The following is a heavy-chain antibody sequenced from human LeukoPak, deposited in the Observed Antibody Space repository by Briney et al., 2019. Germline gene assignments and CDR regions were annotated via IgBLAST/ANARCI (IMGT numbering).Heavy chain of an antibody. Sequence: GGSLRLSCAASGFTFSSYSMKWVGQARGKGMEWVSTISSSSSYIYYADSVKGRFTISRDNAKNSLYLQMNSLRAEDTAVYYCARNYGGNSGYFDYWGQGTLVTVSS. CDR2: ISSSSSYI. J-gene: IGHJ4*02. CDR3: ARNYGGNSGYFDY. D-gene: IGHD4-23*01. CDR1: GFTFSSYS. V-gene: IGHV3-21*01.